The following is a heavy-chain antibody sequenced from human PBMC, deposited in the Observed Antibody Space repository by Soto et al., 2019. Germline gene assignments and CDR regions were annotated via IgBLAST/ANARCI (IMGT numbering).Heavy chain of an antibody. CDR2: ISYDGTNK. J-gene: IGHJ4*02. Sequence: PGGSLRLSCAASGFTLISLGRHWFRQPPGRGLEWVSVISYDGTNKYYADSVRGRFTISRDNAKNSLYLQLNSLRDEDTAVYYCARDTYDSSGYFRLFDYWGQGTLVTVSS. CDR1: GFTLISLG. D-gene: IGHD3-22*01. CDR3: ARDTYDSSGYFRLFDY. V-gene: IGHV3-30*03.